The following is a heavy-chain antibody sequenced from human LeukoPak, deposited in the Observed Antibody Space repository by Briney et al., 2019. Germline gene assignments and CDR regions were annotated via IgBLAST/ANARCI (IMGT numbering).Heavy chain of an antibody. D-gene: IGHD6-19*01. CDR3: ARDGSGRYRKNAFDI. J-gene: IGHJ3*02. V-gene: IGHV4-34*01. CDR1: GGSFSGYY. CDR2: INHSGST. Sequence: SETLSLTCAVYGGSFSGYYWSWIRQPPGKGLEWIGEINHSGSTKSNPSLKSRVTISVDTSKNQFSLKLSSVTAADTAVYYCARDGSGRYRKNAFDIWGQGTMVTVSS.